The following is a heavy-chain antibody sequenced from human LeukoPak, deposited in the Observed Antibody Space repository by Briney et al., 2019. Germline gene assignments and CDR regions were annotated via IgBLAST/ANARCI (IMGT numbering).Heavy chain of an antibody. D-gene: IGHD3-22*01. CDR1: GFTFSNYC. Sequence: GGSLRLSCAASGFTFSNYCMTWVRQVPGKGLEWVASIKQDGNEKYFLDSVKGRFTISRDNAENSLYLQMNSLRAEDTAVYYCARVYYQDSGTSYRHLDYWGQGTLVTVSS. CDR3: ARVYYQDSGTSYRHLDY. V-gene: IGHV3-7*01. CDR2: IKQDGNEK. J-gene: IGHJ4*02.